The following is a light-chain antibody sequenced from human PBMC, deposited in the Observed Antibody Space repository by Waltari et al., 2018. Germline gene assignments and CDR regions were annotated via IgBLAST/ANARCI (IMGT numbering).Light chain of an antibody. CDR1: SNHVGASTF. J-gene: IGLJ2*01. CDR2: DVT. CDR3: SSFTDTHTLL. Sequence: QSALTPPASVSGSPGQSTTLSCSGTSNHVGASTFASWYQQHPGRAPQLMIYDVTERPSGISSRFSGSTSANTASLTISGLLPEDEAIYYCSSFTDTHTLLFGGGTTVTVL. V-gene: IGLV2-14*03.